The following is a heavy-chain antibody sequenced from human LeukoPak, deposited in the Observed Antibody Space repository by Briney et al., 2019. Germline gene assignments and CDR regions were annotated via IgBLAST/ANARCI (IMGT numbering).Heavy chain of an antibody. CDR3: ARVDYGSGCDS. J-gene: IGHJ4*02. CDR1: GFTLSSYS. V-gene: IGHV3-64*01. Sequence: PGGSLRLSCAASGFTLSSYSMHWVRQAPGKGLEFVSAISSNGGRTYYGNSVKGRFTISRDISKNTLYLQMGSLRPEDMAVYYCARVDYGSGCDSWGQGTLVTVSS. CDR2: ISSNGGRT. D-gene: IGHD6-19*01.